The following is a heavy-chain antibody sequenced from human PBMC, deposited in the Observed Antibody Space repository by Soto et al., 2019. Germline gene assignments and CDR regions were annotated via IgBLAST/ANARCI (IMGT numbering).Heavy chain of an antibody. Sequence: QVQLVQSGAEVKKPGSSVKVSCKASGDTFSSYAINWVRQAPGQGLEWMGGIIPMFGTANYAQKFKGRVTITAVESRSTVYMELSSLRCEDTAVYYCARVGPAHYYDSSGYYSPLDYWGQGTLVTVSS. D-gene: IGHD3-22*01. V-gene: IGHV1-69*01. CDR1: GDTFSSYA. CDR2: IIPMFGTA. CDR3: ARVGPAHYYDSSGYYSPLDY. J-gene: IGHJ4*02.